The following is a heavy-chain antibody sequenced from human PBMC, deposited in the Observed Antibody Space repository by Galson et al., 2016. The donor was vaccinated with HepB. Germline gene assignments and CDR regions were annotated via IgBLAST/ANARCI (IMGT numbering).Heavy chain of an antibody. D-gene: IGHD2-8*01. CDR1: GFNVSDNY. J-gene: IGHJ5*02. CDR3: VRAKFVTMADGDL. Sequence: SLRLSCAVSGFNVSDNYMSWVRQPPGRGLEWISYIGSSSRKTFYADSVKGRFRVSRDKAKNSLYLEMNSLRDEDTGVYYCVRAKFVTMADGDLWGQGTLVSGSS. V-gene: IGHV3-11*06. CDR2: IGSSSRKT.